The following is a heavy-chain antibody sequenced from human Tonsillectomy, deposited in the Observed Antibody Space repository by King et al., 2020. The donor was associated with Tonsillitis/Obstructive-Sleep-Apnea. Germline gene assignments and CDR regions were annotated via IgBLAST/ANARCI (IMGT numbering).Heavy chain of an antibody. D-gene: IGHD3-3*01. V-gene: IGHV7-4-1*02. CDR3: ARVLEGGAFWGGTGLGY. Sequence: QLVQSESELKKPGASVKVSCKASGYTFTSYAMNWVRQAPGQGLEWMGWINTNTGNPTYAQGFTGRFVFSLDTSVSTAYLQISRLKAEDTAVYYCARVLEGGAFWGGTGLGYWGQGTLVTVSS. CDR2: INTNTGNP. J-gene: IGHJ4*02. CDR1: GYTFTSYA.